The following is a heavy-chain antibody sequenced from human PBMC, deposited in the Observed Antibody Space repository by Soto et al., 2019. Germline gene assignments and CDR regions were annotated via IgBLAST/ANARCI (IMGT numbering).Heavy chain of an antibody. J-gene: IGHJ5*02. D-gene: IGHD3-3*01. CDR2: IYHSGST. CDR1: GGSISSGGYS. Sequence: LSLTCAVSGGSISSGGYSWSWIRQPPGKGLEWIGYIYHSGSTYYNPSLKSRVTISVDRSKNQFSLKLSSVTAADTAVYYCARNSYDFWSGYHNWFDPWGQGTLVTVSS. V-gene: IGHV4-30-2*01. CDR3: ARNSYDFWSGYHNWFDP.